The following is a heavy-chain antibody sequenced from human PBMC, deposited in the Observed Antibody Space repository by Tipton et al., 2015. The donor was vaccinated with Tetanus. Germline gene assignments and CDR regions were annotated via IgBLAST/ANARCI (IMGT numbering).Heavy chain of an antibody. Sequence: SLRLSCAASGFTFSGYWMHWVRRVPGKGLVWVSRINSDGSSTSYADSVKGRSTISRDNAKNTLYLQMNSLRAEDTALYYCAKDGEMDQMTYNWFDSWGQGTLVTVSS. V-gene: IGHV3-74*01. J-gene: IGHJ5*01. D-gene: IGHD5-24*01. CDR2: INSDGSST. CDR1: GFTFSGYW. CDR3: AKDGEMDQMTYNWFDS.